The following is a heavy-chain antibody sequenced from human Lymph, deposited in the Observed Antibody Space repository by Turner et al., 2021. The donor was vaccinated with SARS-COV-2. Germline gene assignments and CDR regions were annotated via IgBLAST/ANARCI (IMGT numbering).Heavy chain of an antibody. CDR2: INWSGGSI. J-gene: IGHJ4*02. D-gene: IGHD1-26*01. CDR1: GFTFDDYA. V-gene: IGHV3-9*01. CDR3: AKDLAGTYYSSFDY. Sequence: VQLVESGGGLVQPGRSLRLSCAVSGFTFDDYAMHWVRQAPGKGLEWVSGINWSGGSIAYADSVKGRFTISRDNPKNSLYLQMNSLRAEDTAFYYCAKDLAGTYYSSFDYWGQGTLVTVSS.